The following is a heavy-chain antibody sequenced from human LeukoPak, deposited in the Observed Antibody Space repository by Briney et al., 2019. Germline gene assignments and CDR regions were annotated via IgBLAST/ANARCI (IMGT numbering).Heavy chain of an antibody. D-gene: IGHD3-3*01. Sequence: SETLSLTCTVSGDSISSYYWSWIRQSPGKGLEWIGYIYYSGSTNYNPSLKSRVTISVDTSKNQFSLKLSSVTAADTAVYYCASYAFWSGYHDYWGQGTLVTVSS. CDR3: ASYAFWSGYHDY. CDR1: GDSISSYY. V-gene: IGHV4-59*01. J-gene: IGHJ4*02. CDR2: IYYSGST.